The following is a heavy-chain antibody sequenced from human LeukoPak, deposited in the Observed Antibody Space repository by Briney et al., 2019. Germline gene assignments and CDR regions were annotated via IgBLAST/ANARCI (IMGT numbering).Heavy chain of an antibody. CDR2: INPSGGST. V-gene: IGHV1-46*01. CDR3: ARERTYYYDSSGFFCFDY. J-gene: IGHJ4*02. Sequence: ASVKVSCKASGYTFTSYYMHWVRQAPGQGLEWMGIINPSGGSTSYAQKFQGRVTMTRDTSTSTVYMELSSLRSEDTAVYYCARERTYYYDSSGFFCFDYWGQGTLVTVSS. CDR1: GYTFTSYY. D-gene: IGHD3-22*01.